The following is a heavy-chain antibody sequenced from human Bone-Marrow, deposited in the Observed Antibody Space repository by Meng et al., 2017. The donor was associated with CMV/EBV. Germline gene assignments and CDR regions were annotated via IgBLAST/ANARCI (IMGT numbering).Heavy chain of an antibody. J-gene: IGHJ3*02. CDR3: ARDGLPGIAGALYAFDI. D-gene: IGHD6-19*01. CDR1: GFTFSRYW. CDR2: IKQDGGEK. V-gene: IGHV3-7*01. Sequence: GGSLRLSCAASGFTFSRYWMSWVRQAPGKGLEWVTNIKQDGGEKYYVDSVKGRLPISRDNVQNSLYLQLNSLRAECTAVYYCARDGLPGIAGALYAFDILGQGTMVTVSS.